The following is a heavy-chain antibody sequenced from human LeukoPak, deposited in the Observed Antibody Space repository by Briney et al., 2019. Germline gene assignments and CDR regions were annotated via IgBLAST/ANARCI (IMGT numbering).Heavy chain of an antibody. Sequence: SETLSLTCTVSGGSISSYYWSWIRQPPGKGLEWIGCIYYSGSTNYNPSLKSRVTISVDTSKNQFSLKLSSVTAADTAVDYCARSISDPPYYYCYMDVWGKGTTVTVSS. CDR1: GGSISSYY. V-gene: IGHV4-59*01. J-gene: IGHJ6*03. CDR2: IYYSGST. D-gene: IGHD2-21*01. CDR3: ARSISDPPYYYCYMDV.